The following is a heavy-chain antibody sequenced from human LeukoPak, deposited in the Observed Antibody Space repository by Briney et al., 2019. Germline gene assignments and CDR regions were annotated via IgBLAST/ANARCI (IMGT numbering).Heavy chain of an antibody. Sequence: GRSLRLSCAASGFTFSSYAMHWVRQAPGKGLEWVAVISYDGSNKYYADSVKGRFTISRDNAKNSLYLQMNSLRAEDTAVYYCARPGSDMVRGATHFDYWGQGTLVTVSS. CDR3: ARPGSDMVRGATHFDY. CDR1: GFTFSSYA. D-gene: IGHD3-10*01. CDR2: ISYDGSNK. J-gene: IGHJ4*02. V-gene: IGHV3-30-3*01.